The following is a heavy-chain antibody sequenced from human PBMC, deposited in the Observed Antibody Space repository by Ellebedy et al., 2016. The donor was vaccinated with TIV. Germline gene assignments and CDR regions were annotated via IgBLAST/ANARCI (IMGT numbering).Heavy chain of an antibody. CDR2: IYSGGST. CDR1: GFTVSSNY. CDR3: ARVRRAASGTIDY. J-gene: IGHJ4*02. Sequence: GGSLRLSCAASGFTVSSNYMNWVRQAPGKGLERVSVIYSGGSTYYADSVKGRFTLSRDNSKNTLYLQMNSLRAEGTAVYYCARVRRAASGTIDYWGQGTLVTVSS. V-gene: IGHV3-53*01. D-gene: IGHD6-13*01.